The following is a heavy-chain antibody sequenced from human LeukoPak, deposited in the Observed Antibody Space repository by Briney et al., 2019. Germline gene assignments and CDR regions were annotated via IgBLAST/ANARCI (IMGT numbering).Heavy chain of an antibody. CDR1: GFTFSSYG. D-gene: IGHD3-22*01. V-gene: IGHV3-21*01. J-gene: IGHJ5*02. CDR3: ARDDLLHRNWFDP. CDR2: ISSSSSYI. Sequence: GGTLRLSCAASGFTFSSYGMSWVRQAPGKGLEWVSSISSSSSYIYYADSVKGRFTISRDNAKNSLYLQMNSLRVEDTAVYYCARDDLLHRNWFDPWGQGTLVTVSS.